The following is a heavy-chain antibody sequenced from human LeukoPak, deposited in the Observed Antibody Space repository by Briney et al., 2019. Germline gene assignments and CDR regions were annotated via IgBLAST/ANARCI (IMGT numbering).Heavy chain of an antibody. J-gene: IGHJ5*02. D-gene: IGHD3-10*01. CDR2: IYYSGST. CDR1: GGSISSYY. Sequence: SETLSLTCTVSGGSISSYYWSWIRQPPGKGLEWIGYIYYSGSTNYNPSLKSRVTISVDTSKNQFSLKLSSVTAADTAVYYCARDYYGSGGYYNWPYNWFDPWGQGTLVTVSS. V-gene: IGHV4-59*01. CDR3: ARDYYGSGGYYNWPYNWFDP.